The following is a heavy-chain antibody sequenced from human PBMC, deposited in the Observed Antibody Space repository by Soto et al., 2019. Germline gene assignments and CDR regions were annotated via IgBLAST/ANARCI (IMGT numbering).Heavy chain of an antibody. V-gene: IGHV1-46*01. J-gene: IGHJ6*04. CDR3: ARAATDSSSWYIRSYYYGMDV. CDR1: GYTVTSYY. CDR2: INPSGGST. Sequence: ASVKVSGKASGYTVTSYYMHWVRQAPGQGLEWMGIINPSGGSTSYAQKFQGRVTMTRDTSTSTVYMELSSLRSEDTAVYYCARAATDSSSWYIRSYYYGMDVWGKGTTVTVSS. D-gene: IGHD6-13*01.